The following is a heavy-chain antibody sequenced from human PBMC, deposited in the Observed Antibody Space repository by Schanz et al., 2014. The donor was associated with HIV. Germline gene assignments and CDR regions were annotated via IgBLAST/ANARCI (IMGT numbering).Heavy chain of an antibody. CDR1: GFTFSSHW. D-gene: IGHD3-22*01. V-gene: IGHV3-74*01. CDR2: INSNEGTT. J-gene: IGHJ6*02. Sequence: VQLVESGGDLVKPGGSLRLSCAASGFTFSSHWMHWVRQAPGKGLVWVSRINSNEGTTDYADSVKGRFTISRDNSKNTLNLRMNSLRAEDTAVYYCAKDRNYYDSKYIGKGNYYYYYGMDVWGQGTTVTVSS. CDR3: AKDRNYYDSKYIGKGNYYYYYGMDV.